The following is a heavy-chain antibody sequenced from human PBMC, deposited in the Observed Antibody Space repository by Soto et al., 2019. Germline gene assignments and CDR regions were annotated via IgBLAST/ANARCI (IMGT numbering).Heavy chain of an antibody. CDR2: ITDSGGDA. Sequence: SLRLFCVASGXPFGSRQMSWVRQTPGEGLEWVSTITDSGGDAKYADSVRGRFYISRDNSKKTLYLQMSSLQAEEPAIYYCARGSTDSYPGSRIFDLWGRGPLGPDSS. CDR1: GXPFGSRQ. D-gene: IGHD3-10*01. V-gene: IGHV3-23*01. J-gene: IGHJ4*02. CDR3: ARGSTDSYPGSRIFDL.